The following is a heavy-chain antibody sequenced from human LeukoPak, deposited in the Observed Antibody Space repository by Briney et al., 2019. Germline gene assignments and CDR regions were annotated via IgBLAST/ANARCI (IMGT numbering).Heavy chain of an antibody. CDR3: ASDYYGSGYYYYGMDV. CDR2: IIPIFGTA. CDR1: GGTFSSYA. D-gene: IGHD3-10*01. Sequence: ASVKVSCKASGGTFSSYAISWVRQAPGQGLEWMGGIIPIFGTANYAQKFQGRVTITADESTSTAYMELSSLRSEDTAVYYCASDYYGSGYYYYGMDVWAKGPRSPSP. J-gene: IGHJ6*02. V-gene: IGHV1-69*13.